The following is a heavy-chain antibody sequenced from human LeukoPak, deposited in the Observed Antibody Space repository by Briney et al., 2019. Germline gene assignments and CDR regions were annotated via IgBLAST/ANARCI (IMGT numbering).Heavy chain of an antibody. CDR3: ARFQTGVRGVKGGKFDY. D-gene: IGHD3-10*01. V-gene: IGHV4-39*07. J-gene: IGHJ4*02. Sequence: SETLSLTCTVSGGSISSSSYYWGWIRQPPGKGLEWIGSIYYSGSTYYNPSLKSRVTISVDTSKNQFSLKLSSMAAADTAVYYCARFQTGVRGVKGGKFDYWGQGTLVTVSS. CDR1: GGSISSSSYY. CDR2: IYYSGST.